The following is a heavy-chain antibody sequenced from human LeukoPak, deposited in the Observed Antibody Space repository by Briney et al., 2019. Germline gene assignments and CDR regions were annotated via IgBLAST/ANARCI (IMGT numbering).Heavy chain of an antibody. CDR2: ITSAGGYK. D-gene: IGHD2-2*01. J-gene: IGHJ6*03. CDR1: GFTFSDYS. V-gene: IGHV3-21*01. CDR3: ATSGGFVLPNAITGNWYMDV. Sequence: PGGSLRLSCGASGFTFSDYSMNWVRQAPGKGLAWVASITSAGGYKYYADSAKGRFTISRDNAQNSLFLQMNSLRAEDTAVYFCATSGGFVLPNAITGNWYMDVWGRGTSVTVSS.